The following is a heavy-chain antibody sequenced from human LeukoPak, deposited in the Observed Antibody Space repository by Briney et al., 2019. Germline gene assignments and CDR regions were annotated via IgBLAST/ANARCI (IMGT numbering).Heavy chain of an antibody. CDR3: ARRGTNEYFDL. CDR2: IYPGDSDT. CDR1: GYSFTSYW. V-gene: IGHV5-51*01. Sequence: GESLQISCKGSGYSFTSYWIGWVRQLPGKGLEWMGIIYPGDSDTRYSPSFQGQVTISADKSISTAYLQWGSLKASDSAIYYCARRGTNEYFDLWGRGTLVTVSS. D-gene: IGHD1-1*01. J-gene: IGHJ2*01.